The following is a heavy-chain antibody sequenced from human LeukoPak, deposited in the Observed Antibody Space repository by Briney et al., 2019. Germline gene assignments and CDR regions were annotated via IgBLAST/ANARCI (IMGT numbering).Heavy chain of an antibody. J-gene: IGHJ4*02. D-gene: IGHD3-10*01. Sequence: GGSLRLSCAASGFSFTDYHMTWIRQAPGKGLEWVSYISSSGSTICYADSVKGRFTISRDNAKNSLYLQMNSLRAEDTAVYYCARDPYGSGFDYWGQGTLVTVSS. V-gene: IGHV3-11*01. CDR1: GFSFTDYH. CDR3: ARDPYGSGFDY. CDR2: ISSSGSTI.